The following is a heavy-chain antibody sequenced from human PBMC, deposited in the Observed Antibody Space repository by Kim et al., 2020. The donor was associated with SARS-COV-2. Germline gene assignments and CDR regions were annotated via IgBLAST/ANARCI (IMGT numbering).Heavy chain of an antibody. J-gene: IGHJ3*02. CDR2: IYYSGST. CDR1: GCSISSSSYY. CDR3: ARHSPWGDAFDI. D-gene: IGHD7-27*01. V-gene: IGHV4-39*01. Sequence: SETLSLTCTVSGCSISSSSYYWGWSRQPPGKGLEWIGSIYYSGSTYYNPSLKSRVTISVDTSKNQFSLKLSSVTAADTAVYYCARHSPWGDAFDIWGQGTMVTVSS.